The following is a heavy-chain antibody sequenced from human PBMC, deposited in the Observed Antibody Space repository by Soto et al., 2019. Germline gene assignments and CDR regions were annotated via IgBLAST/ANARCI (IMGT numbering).Heavy chain of an antibody. CDR3: AASRSYDYYCMDV. CDR2: FDPEDGET. D-gene: IGHD6-6*01. Sequence: QVQLVQSGAEVKKPGASVKVSCKVSGYTLTELSMHWVRQAPGKGLEWMGGFDPEDGETIYAQKFQGRVTKTEDTATDTAYMEPSSLSSDDPAVYYCAASRSYDYYCMDVWGQGTTVAVAS. V-gene: IGHV1-24*01. J-gene: IGHJ6*02. CDR1: GYTLTELS.